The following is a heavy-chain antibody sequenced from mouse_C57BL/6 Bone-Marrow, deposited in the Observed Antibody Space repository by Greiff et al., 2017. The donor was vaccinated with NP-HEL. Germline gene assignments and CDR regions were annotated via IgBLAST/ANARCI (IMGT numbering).Heavy chain of an antibody. CDR3: ARHYYGSSLGWYFDV. CDR1: GFSLTSYA. Sequence: VHLLQSGPGLVAPSPSLSITCTASGFSLTSYAISWVRQPPGKGLEWLGVIWTGGGTNYYSALNYRLAISTDNSKSKVFMKMNSLQTEDAAGYYCARHYYGSSLGWYFDVWGTGTTVTVSS. V-gene: IGHV2-9-1*01. D-gene: IGHD1-1*01. J-gene: IGHJ1*03. CDR2: IWTGGGT.